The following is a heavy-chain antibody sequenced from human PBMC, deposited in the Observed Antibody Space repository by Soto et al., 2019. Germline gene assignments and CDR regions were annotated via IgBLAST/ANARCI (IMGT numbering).Heavy chain of an antibody. CDR3: ARGAHYDFWSGPGSSPSRYFDY. CDR2: IGTAGDP. J-gene: IGHJ4*02. D-gene: IGHD3-3*01. V-gene: IGHV3-13*05. Sequence: PWGSLRLSCAASGFTFSSYDMHWVRQATGKGLEWVSAIGTAGDPYYPGSVKGRFTISRENAKNSLYLQMNSLRAGDTAVYYCARGAHYDFWSGPGSSPSRYFDYWGQGTLVTVSS. CDR1: GFTFSSYD.